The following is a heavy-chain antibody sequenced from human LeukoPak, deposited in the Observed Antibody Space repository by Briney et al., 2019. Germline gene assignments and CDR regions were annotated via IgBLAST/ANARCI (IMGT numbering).Heavy chain of an antibody. D-gene: IGHD6-13*01. Sequence: ASVKVSCKASGYTFTRYGISWVRQAPGQGLEWLGWISAYGGETNYEQKFQGRVTMTTDTPTSTAYMELRSLRSDDTAVYYCARDKVIASAGTPNWFDPWGQGTLVTVSS. J-gene: IGHJ5*02. CDR1: GYTFTRYG. CDR2: ISAYGGET. V-gene: IGHV1-18*01. CDR3: ARDKVIASAGTPNWFDP.